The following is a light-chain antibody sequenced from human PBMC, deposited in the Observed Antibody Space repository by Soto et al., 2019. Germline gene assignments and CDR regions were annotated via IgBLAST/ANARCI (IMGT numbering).Light chain of an antibody. CDR2: EVT. V-gene: IGLV2-14*01. Sequence: QSALTQPASVSGSPGQSITISCTGTSSDIGAHDYVSWYQQYPGRVPKLIIHEVTNRPSGVSDRFSGSKSGNTASLTISGLQTEDEADYYCSSHAGSNAFYVFGTGTKVTVL. CDR1: SSDIGAHDY. J-gene: IGLJ1*01. CDR3: SSHAGSNAFYV.